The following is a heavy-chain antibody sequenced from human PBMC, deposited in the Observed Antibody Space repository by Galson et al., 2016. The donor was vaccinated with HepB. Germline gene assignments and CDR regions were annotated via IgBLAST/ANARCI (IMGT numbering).Heavy chain of an antibody. D-gene: IGHD3-10*01. Sequence: SLRLSCAASGFTFSRHWMNWVRQAPGKGLEWVANINKDGSEKYYVGSVAGRFTISRDNAKNSLYLQMNSLRAEDTAVYYCVRGSLYYYYNMDVWGQGTTVTVSS. V-gene: IGHV3-7*03. CDR2: INKDGSEK. J-gene: IGHJ6*02. CDR1: GFTFSRHW. CDR3: VRGSLYYYYNMDV.